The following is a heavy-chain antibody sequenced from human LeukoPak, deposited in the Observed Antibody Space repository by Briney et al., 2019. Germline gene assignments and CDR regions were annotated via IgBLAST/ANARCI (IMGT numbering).Heavy chain of an antibody. J-gene: IGHJ4*02. V-gene: IGHV2-5*01. CDR3: AHGGYAVDY. Sequence: ESGPTLVNPTQSLTLTCTFAGFSPSASGVGVGWIRQPPAKALEWLALIYWNDDKRYSPSLKSRLTITKDTSKNQVVLTMTNMDPVDTATYYCAHGGYAVDYWGQGTLVTVSS. CDR1: GFSPSASGVG. D-gene: IGHD5-12*01. CDR2: IYWNDDK.